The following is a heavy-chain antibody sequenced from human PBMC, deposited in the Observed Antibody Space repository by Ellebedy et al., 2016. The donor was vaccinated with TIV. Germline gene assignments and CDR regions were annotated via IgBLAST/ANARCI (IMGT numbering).Heavy chain of an antibody. J-gene: IGHJ6*02. CDR1: GYAFPQYY. CDR2: INPNNGGT. Sequence: ASVKVSXXASGYAFPQYYIQWVRQAPGQGLEWMGGINPNNGGTNYAQKFQGRVTMTRDTSISTDYMELSSLRSDDSAVYYCATSLYGLDVWGQGTTVTVSS. V-gene: IGHV1-2*02. CDR3: ATSLYGLDV.